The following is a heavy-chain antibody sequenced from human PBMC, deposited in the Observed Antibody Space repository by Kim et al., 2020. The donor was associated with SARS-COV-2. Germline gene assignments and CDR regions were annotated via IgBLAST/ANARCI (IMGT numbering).Heavy chain of an antibody. D-gene: IGHD5-12*01. CDR1: GGTFSSYA. J-gene: IGHJ6*02. Sequence: SVKVSCKASGGTFSSYAISWVRQAPGQGLEWMGWIIPIFGTANYAQKFQGRVTITADESTSTAYMELSSLRSEDTAVYYCASSPLEMATIFYYYYYGMDVWGQGTTVTVSS. CDR2: IIPIFGTA. CDR3: ASSPLEMATIFYYYYYGMDV. V-gene: IGHV1-69*13.